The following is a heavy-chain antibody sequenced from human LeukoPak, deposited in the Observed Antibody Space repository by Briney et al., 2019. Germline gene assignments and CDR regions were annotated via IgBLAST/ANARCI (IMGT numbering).Heavy chain of an antibody. Sequence: PSETLSLTCAVYGGSFSSYYWSWIRQPPGKGLEWIGYIYYSGSTNYNPSLKSRVTISVDTSKNQFSLKLASVTAADTAIYYCAKGAGGFSYYNWFDPWGQGTLVTVSS. J-gene: IGHJ5*02. V-gene: IGHV4-59*12. CDR3: AKGAGGFSYYNWFDP. CDR2: IYYSGST. D-gene: IGHD5-18*01. CDR1: GGSFSSYY.